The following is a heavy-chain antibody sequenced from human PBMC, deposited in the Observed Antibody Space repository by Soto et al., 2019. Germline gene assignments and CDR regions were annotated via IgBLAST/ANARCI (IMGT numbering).Heavy chain of an antibody. CDR3: ARGGWGAYYLDH. D-gene: IGHD1-26*01. CDR1: GFSFNNYW. V-gene: IGHV3-74*01. J-gene: IGHJ4*02. Sequence: EVQVVESGGGLVQPGGSLRLSCEASGFSFNNYWMHWVRQAPGKGLVWVARIKYDGSSTNYADTVKGRFTISRDNAKNQGYLEMNSLGGGDPSFYYCARGGWGAYYLDHWGQGTLVTVSS. CDR2: IKYDGSST.